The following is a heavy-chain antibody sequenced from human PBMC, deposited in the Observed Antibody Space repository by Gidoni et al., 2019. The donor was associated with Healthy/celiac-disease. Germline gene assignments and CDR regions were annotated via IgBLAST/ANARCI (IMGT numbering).Heavy chain of an antibody. D-gene: IGHD4-17*01. Sequence: EVQLVQSGAEVKKPGESLRSSYKGSGDSMTSYWISWVRPMPGKCLEWMGMIEPSDSYTIYSPSFQGHVPISADKSISTAYLQWISLKASDTAMYYCATGRHDYGDYKTSFDIWGQVTMVTVSS. CDR2: IEPSDSYT. J-gene: IGHJ3*02. V-gene: IGHV5-10-1*03. CDR3: ATGRHDYGDYKTSFDI. CDR1: GDSMTSYW.